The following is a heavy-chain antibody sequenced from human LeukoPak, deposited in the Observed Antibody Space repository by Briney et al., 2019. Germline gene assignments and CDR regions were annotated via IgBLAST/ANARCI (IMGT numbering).Heavy chain of an antibody. CDR1: GFTFSSYA. CDR2: INNNGGST. Sequence: PGGSLRLSCAASGFTFSSYAMSWVRQAPGKGLEWVSTINNNGGSTSYADSVKGRFTISRDNSKNTLYLQMNSLRAEDAAVYYCAKDRLLSSGYSASDYWGQGTLVTVSS. V-gene: IGHV3-23*01. D-gene: IGHD3-22*01. J-gene: IGHJ4*02. CDR3: AKDRLLSSGYSASDY.